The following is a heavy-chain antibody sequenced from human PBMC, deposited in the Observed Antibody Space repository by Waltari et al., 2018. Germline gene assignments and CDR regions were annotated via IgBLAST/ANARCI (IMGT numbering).Heavy chain of an antibody. V-gene: IGHV3-43*01. CDR2: ISWDGGST. D-gene: IGHD3-10*01. CDR3: AKAGRGFGELGY. CDR1: GFTFDDYT. J-gene: IGHJ4*02. Sequence: EVQLVESGGVVVQPGGSLRLSCAASGFTFDDYTMHWVRQAPGKGLEWVSLISWDGGSTYYADSVKGRFTISRDNSKNSLYLQMNSLRTEDTALYYCAKAGRGFGELGYWGQGTLVTVSS.